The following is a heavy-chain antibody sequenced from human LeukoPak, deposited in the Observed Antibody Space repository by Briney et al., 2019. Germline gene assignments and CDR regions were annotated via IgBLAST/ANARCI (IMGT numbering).Heavy chain of an antibody. CDR2: IKGDGSEA. CDR1: GSGFTFSEFW. J-gene: IGHJ6*03. D-gene: IGHD2-21*01. V-gene: IGHV3-7*01. CDR3: AREAYCGGPSCFAVNYMAV. Sequence: PGGSLRLSCVASGSGFTFSEFWMGWVRQAPGQRLEWVANIKGDGSEAYYVDSVNGRFTISRANAKNSVYLQMTSLRADDTSLYRCAREAYCGGPSCFAVNYMAVWGKGTTVTVSS.